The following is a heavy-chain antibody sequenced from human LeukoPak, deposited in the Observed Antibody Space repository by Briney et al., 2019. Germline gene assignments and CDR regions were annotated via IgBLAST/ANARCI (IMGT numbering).Heavy chain of an antibody. J-gene: IGHJ5*02. CDR3: ARPGPIVGATEDWFDP. Sequence: ASVKVSCKASGYTFTSYAMHWVRQAPGQRLECMGWINAGNGNTKYSQKFQGRVTITRDTSASTAYMELSSLRSEDTAVYYCARPGPIVGATEDWFDPWGQGTLVTVSS. V-gene: IGHV1-3*01. CDR2: INAGNGNT. D-gene: IGHD1-26*01. CDR1: GYTFTSYA.